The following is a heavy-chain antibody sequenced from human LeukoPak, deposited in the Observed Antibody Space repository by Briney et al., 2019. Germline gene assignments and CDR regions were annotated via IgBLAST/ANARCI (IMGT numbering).Heavy chain of an antibody. Sequence: ASVKVSCKASGYTFTSYGISWVRQAPGQGLEWMGLISAYNGNTNYAQKLQGRVTMTTDTSTSTAYMELRSLRSDHTPVYYCARDRVLYCSSTSCYLAYWGQGTLVTVSS. CDR1: GYTFTSYG. CDR3: ARDRVLYCSSTSCYLAY. J-gene: IGHJ4*02. D-gene: IGHD2-2*01. V-gene: IGHV1-18*01. CDR2: ISAYNGNT.